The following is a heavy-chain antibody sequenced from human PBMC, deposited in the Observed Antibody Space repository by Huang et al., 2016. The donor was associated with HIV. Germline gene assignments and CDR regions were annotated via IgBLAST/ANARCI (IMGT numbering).Heavy chain of an antibody. CDR1: GFTFSSYS. V-gene: IGHV3-21*01. J-gene: IGHJ3*02. Sequence: EVQLVESGGGLVKPGGSMRLSWAASGFTFSSYSMNWVRQAPWKGLEWVSSINGSSSNIYYADSVKGRFTISRDNAKNSLYLQMNSLRAEDTAVYYCARVGGVAAGTFGTFDIWGQGTMVTVSS. CDR3: ARVGGVAAGTFGTFDI. D-gene: IGHD6-19*01. CDR2: INGSSSNI.